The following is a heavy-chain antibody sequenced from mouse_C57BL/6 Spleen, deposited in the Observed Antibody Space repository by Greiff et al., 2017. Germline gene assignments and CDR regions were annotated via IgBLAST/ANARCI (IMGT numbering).Heavy chain of an antibody. V-gene: IGHV1-80*01. CDR3: ARSGSNYAWFAY. CDR2: IYPGDGDT. CDR1: GYAFSSYW. J-gene: IGHJ3*01. Sequence: QVQLQQSGAELVKPGASVKISCKASGYAFSSYWMNWVKQRPGKGLEWIGQIYPGDGDTNYNGKFKGKATLTADKSSSTDYMQLSSLTSEDSAVYFCARSGSNYAWFAYWGQGTLVTVSA. D-gene: IGHD2-5*01.